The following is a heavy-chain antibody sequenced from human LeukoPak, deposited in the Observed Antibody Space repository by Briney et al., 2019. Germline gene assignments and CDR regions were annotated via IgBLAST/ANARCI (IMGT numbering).Heavy chain of an antibody. J-gene: IGHJ4*02. CDR1: GYTFTGYY. Sequence: ASVKVCCKASGYTFTGYYMHWVRQAPGQGLELMGWINPNSGGTNYAQKFQGWVTMTRDTSISTAYMELSRLRSDDTAVYYCARSSIAAAGTLDYWGQGTLVTVSS. V-gene: IGHV1-2*04. D-gene: IGHD6-13*01. CDR3: ARSSIAAAGTLDY. CDR2: INPNSGGT.